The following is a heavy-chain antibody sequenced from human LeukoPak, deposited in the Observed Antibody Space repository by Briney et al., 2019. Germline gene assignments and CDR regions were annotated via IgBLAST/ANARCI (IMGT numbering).Heavy chain of an antibody. D-gene: IGHD2-2*01. CDR3: ARSRLDSTPTRYFDL. J-gene: IGHJ2*01. V-gene: IGHV4-61*02. CDR1: GGSISSGSYY. CDR2: IYTSGST. Sequence: SQTLSLTCTVSGGSISSGSYYWSWIRQPAGKGLEWIGRIYTSGSTNYNPSLKSRVTISVDTSKNQFSLKLSSVTAADTAVYYCARSRLDSTPTRYFDLWGRGTLVTVSS.